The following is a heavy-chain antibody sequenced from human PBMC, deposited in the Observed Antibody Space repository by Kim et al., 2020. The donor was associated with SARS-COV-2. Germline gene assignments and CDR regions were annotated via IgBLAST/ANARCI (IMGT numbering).Heavy chain of an antibody. Sequence: GSLRLSCAASGFTFSSYAMHWVRQAPGKGLEWVAVISYDGSNKYYADSVKGRFTISRDNSKNTLYLQMNSLRAEDTAVYYCARDRRVLLWFGELLNFWGQGTMVTVSS. CDR1: GFTFSSYA. CDR2: ISYDGSNK. J-gene: IGHJ3*01. D-gene: IGHD3-10*01. CDR3: ARDRRVLLWFGELLNF. V-gene: IGHV3-30*04.